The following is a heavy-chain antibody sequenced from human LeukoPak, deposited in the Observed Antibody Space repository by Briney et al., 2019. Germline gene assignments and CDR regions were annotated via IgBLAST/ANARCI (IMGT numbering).Heavy chain of an antibody. CDR1: GGSISSYY. Sequence: PSETLSLTCTVSGGSISSYYWSWIRQPPRKGLEWIGYIYYIVSTNYNRSLRSRLTISVDTPTDQFSLKLSSVTAADTAVYYCARVDPDSSSTLEVFDYWGQGTLVTVSS. V-gene: IGHV4-59*01. D-gene: IGHD6-6*01. CDR2: IYYIVST. CDR3: ARVDPDSSSTLEVFDY. J-gene: IGHJ4*02.